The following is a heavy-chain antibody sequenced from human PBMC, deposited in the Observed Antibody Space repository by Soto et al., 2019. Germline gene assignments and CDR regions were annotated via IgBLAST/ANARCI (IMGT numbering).Heavy chain of an antibody. V-gene: IGHV1-69*02. CDR3: ATTWNRGYSGYDFRRHWYFEL. CDR1: GGTFSSYT. J-gene: IGHJ2*01. CDR2: IIPILGMT. D-gene: IGHD5-12*01. Sequence: QVHLVQSGAEVKKPGSSVNVSCKASGGTFSSYTITWVRQAPGQGLEWMGWIIPILGMTNYAPKFQGRLTITADKSTRTAYMELSSLRSDDTAIYYCATTWNRGYSGYDFRRHWYFELWGRGTLVTVSS.